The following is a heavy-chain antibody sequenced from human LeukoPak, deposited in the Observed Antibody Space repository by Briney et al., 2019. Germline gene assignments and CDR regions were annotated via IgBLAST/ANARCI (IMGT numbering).Heavy chain of an antibody. J-gene: IGHJ6*03. D-gene: IGHD6-19*01. CDR1: GFTFSSYA. CDR2: ISGSGGST. CDR3: AKDGYRSPWYYYYYMDV. V-gene: IGHV3-23*01. Sequence: GGSLRLSCAASGFTFSSYAMSRVPQAPGKGLEWVSAISGSGGSTYYADSVKGRFTISRDNSKNTLYLQMNSLRAEDTDVYYCAKDGYRSPWYYYYYMDVWGKGTTVSVSS.